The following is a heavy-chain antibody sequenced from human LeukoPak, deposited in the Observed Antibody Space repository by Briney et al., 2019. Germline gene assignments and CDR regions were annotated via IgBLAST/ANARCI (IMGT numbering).Heavy chain of an antibody. CDR2: IIPILGIT. CDR3: AGRQQLGVSY. CDR1: GGTFSSYA. J-gene: IGHJ4*02. D-gene: IGHD6-13*01. V-gene: IGHV1-69*04. Sequence: AASVKVSCKASGGTFSSYAISWVRQAPGQGLEWMGRIIPILGITNYAQKFQGRVTITADKSTSTAYKELSSLRSEDTAVYYCAGRQQLGVSYWGQGTLVTVSS.